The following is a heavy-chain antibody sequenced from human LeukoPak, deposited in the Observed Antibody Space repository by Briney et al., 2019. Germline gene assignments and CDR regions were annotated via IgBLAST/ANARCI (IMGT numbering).Heavy chain of an antibody. CDR2: ISWNSGAI. CDR3: ARDKGSSWYQSWFDP. J-gene: IGHJ5*02. V-gene: IGHV3-9*03. D-gene: IGHD6-13*01. CDR1: GFTFDDYA. Sequence: GGSLRLSCAASGFTFDDYAMHWVRQAPGKGLEWVLGISWNSGAIGYADSVKGRFIISRDNAKNSLYLQMNSLRGEDMALYYCARDKGSSWYQSWFDPWGQGTLVTVSS.